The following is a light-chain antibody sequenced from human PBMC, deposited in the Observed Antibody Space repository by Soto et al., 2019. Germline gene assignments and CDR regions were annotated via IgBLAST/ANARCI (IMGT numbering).Light chain of an antibody. J-gene: IGKJ1*01. CDR1: QNLNSW. V-gene: IGKV1-5*03. Sequence: DVQMTQSPSTLSASVGDRVTITCRASQNLNSWLAWYQQKPGKAAKLLIYKASSLESGVPSRFSGSGSGTEFTLTINSLQPDDFAIYYCQQYNSYSSGTFGQGTKVEIK. CDR2: KAS. CDR3: QQYNSYSSGT.